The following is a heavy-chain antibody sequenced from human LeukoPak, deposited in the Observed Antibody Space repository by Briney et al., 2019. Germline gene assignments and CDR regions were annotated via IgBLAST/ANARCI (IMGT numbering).Heavy chain of an antibody. V-gene: IGHV3-30*18. D-gene: IGHD6-19*01. J-gene: IGHJ4*02. Sequence: GGSLRLSCAASGFTFSSYGMHWVRQAPGKGLEWVAVISYDGSNKYYADSVKGRFTISRDNSKNTLYLQMNSLRAEDTAVYYCAKDKYSSGWWAMDYWGQGTLVTVFS. CDR1: GFTFSSYG. CDR2: ISYDGSNK. CDR3: AKDKYSSGWWAMDY.